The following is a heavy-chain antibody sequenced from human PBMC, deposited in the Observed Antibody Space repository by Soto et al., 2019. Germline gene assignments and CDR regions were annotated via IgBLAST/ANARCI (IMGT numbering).Heavy chain of an antibody. CDR2: IYSGGST. V-gene: IGHV3-53*04. CDR3: ARDLGGSVSYLWYFDL. J-gene: IGHJ2*01. Sequence: EVQLVESGGGLVQPGGSLRLSCAASGFTVSSNYMSWVRQAPGKGLEWVSVIYSGGSTYYADSVKGRFTISRHNSKNTLYLQMNSLRAEDTAVYYCARDLGGSVSYLWYFDLWGRGTLVTVSS. D-gene: IGHD3-10*01. CDR1: GFTVSSNY.